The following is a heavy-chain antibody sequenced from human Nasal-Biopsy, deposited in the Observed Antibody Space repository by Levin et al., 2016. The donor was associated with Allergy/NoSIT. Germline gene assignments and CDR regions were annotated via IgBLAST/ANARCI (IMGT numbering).Heavy chain of an antibody. Sequence: GESLKISCAASGFNFDEYAIHWVRQAPGKGLEWVSLISADGRTTFYGDSVKGRFTISRDNSKSSLYLQMTGLRTEDTALFYCVKDMGPDYEISAYVAEYFQHWGQGTMVTVSS. V-gene: IGHV3-43*02. CDR2: ISADGRTT. CDR1: GFNFDEYA. D-gene: IGHD3-22*01. CDR3: VKDMGPDYEISAYVAEYFQH. J-gene: IGHJ1*01.